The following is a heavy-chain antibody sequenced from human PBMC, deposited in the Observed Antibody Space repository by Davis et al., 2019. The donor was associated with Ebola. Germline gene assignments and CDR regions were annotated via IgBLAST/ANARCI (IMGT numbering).Heavy chain of an antibody. CDR1: GFTFSSYW. CDR3: ARGGGTSSSDFRRT. J-gene: IGHJ5*02. CDR2: IKQDGSEK. Sequence: GESLKISCAASGFTFSSYWMSWVRQAPGKGLEWVANIKQDGSEKYYVDSVKGRFTISRDNDKNSLSLQMNGLRAEDTAVYYCARGGGTSSSDFRRTWGQGTLVTVSS. D-gene: IGHD6-6*01. V-gene: IGHV3-7*01.